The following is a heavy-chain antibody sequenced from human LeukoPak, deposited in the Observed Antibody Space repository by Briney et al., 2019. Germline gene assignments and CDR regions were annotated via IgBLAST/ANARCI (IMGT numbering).Heavy chain of an antibody. CDR3: AHSEASSFFDY. J-gene: IGHJ4*02. Sequence: SCKASGGTFSSYAMSWVRQAPGKGLEWVSAISGSGGSTYYADSVKGRFTISRDNSKNTLYLQMNSLRAEDTAVYYCAHSEASSFFDYWGQGTLVTVSS. CDR2: ISGSGGST. V-gene: IGHV3-23*01. CDR1: GGTFSSYA. D-gene: IGHD6-6*01.